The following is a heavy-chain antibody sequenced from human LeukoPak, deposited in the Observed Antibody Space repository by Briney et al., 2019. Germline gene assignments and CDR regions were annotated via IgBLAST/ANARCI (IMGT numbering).Heavy chain of an antibody. J-gene: IGHJ4*02. CDR1: GFTFSSYA. D-gene: IGHD1-26*01. CDR2: IYASGENT. V-gene: IGHV3-23*01. Sequence: GVSLRLSCAASGFTFSSYAMTWVRQAPGKGLEWVSGIYASGENTDYADSVKGRFTISRDSSKNTLYLQMNSLRGEDTAVYYCVRGLRELPYWGQGTLVTVSS. CDR3: VRGLRELPY.